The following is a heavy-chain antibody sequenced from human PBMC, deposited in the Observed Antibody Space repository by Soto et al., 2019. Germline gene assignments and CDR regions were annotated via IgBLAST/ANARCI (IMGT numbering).Heavy chain of an antibody. D-gene: IGHD3-10*01. CDR2: ISYDGSNK. J-gene: IGHJ4*02. CDR3: AKDRWFGELLKAFDY. V-gene: IGHV3-30*18. Sequence: QVQLVESGGGVVQPGRSLRPSCAASGFTFSSYGMHWVRQAPGKGLEWVAVISYDGSNKYYADSVKGRFTISRDNSKNTLYLQMNSLRAEDTAVHYCAKDRWFGELLKAFDYWGQGTLVTVSS. CDR1: GFTFSSYG.